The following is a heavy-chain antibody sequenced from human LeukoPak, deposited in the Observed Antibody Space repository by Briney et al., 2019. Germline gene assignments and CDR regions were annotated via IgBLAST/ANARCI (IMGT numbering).Heavy chain of an antibody. CDR3: ARGTVVLWFGETDAFDI. CDR2: ISSSSYT. D-gene: IGHD3-10*01. V-gene: IGHV3-11*06. CDR1: GFTFSDYY. Sequence: GGSLTLSCAASGFTFSDYYMSWIRQAPGKGLEWVSYISSSSYTNYADSVKGRFTISRDNAKNSLYLQMNSLRAEDTAVYYCARGTVVLWFGETDAFDIWGQGTMVTVSS. J-gene: IGHJ3*02.